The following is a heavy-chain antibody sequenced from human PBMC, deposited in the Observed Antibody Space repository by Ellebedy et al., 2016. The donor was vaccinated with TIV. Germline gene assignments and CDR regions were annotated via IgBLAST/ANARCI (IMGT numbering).Heavy chain of an antibody. CDR3: ASDSDGYIDAFDV. Sequence: ASVKVSXKASGYTYTTYGISWVRQAPGQGPEWMGWISGYNGNTNYAPNVEDRIIMTTDTSTTTTYMELRSLRSDDTAVYYCASDSDGYIDAFDVWGQGTMVTVSS. CDR2: ISGYNGNT. J-gene: IGHJ3*01. D-gene: IGHD3-16*01. CDR1: GYTYTTYG. V-gene: IGHV1-18*01.